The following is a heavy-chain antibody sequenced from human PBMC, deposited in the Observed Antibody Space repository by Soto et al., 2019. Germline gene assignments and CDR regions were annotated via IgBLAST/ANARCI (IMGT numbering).Heavy chain of an antibody. Sequence: PGGSLRLSCAASGFTFSSYAMHWVRQAPGKGLEWVAVISYDGSNKYYADSVKGRFTISRDNSKNTLYLQMNSLRAEDTAVYYCAREGGIAAAGTDLGPWGQGT. J-gene: IGHJ5*02. V-gene: IGHV3-30-3*01. CDR2: ISYDGSNK. D-gene: IGHD6-13*01. CDR1: GFTFSSYA. CDR3: AREGGIAAAGTDLGP.